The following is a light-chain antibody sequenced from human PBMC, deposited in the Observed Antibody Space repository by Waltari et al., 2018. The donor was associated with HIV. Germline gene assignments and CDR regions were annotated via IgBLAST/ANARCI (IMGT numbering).Light chain of an antibody. CDR3: CSYVGSRTLL. V-gene: IGLV2-23*02. CDR1: RSDVGRFNL. Sequence: QSALTPPTSVSESPGQSITISCPVTRSDVGRFNLVSRYPQHHGKAPKLIIYEVTNRPPGVSNRFSGSKSGNTASLTISGLQADDEADYHCCSYVGSRTLLFGGGTKVTVL. CDR2: EVT. J-gene: IGLJ3*02.